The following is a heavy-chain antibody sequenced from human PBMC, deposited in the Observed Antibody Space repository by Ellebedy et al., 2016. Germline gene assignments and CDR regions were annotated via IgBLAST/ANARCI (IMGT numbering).Heavy chain of an antibody. Sequence: GGSLRLSXAASGFTFSSYAMSWVRQAPGKGLEWVSAISGSGGSTYYADSVRGRFTISRDNSKNTLYLQMNSLRAEDTAVYYCAKAPLGYCSSTRCYSPLDYWGQGTLVTVSS. CDR3: AKAPLGYCSSTRCYSPLDY. V-gene: IGHV3-23*01. J-gene: IGHJ4*02. D-gene: IGHD2-2*01. CDR1: GFTFSSYA. CDR2: ISGSGGST.